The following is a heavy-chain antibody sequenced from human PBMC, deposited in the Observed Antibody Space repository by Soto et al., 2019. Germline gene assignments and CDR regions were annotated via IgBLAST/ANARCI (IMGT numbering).Heavy chain of an antibody. Sequence: EEQLVESGGGLVQPGGSLRLSCAASGFSIRDYWMTWVRQAPGKGLDWVANIKQDGSEKFYVDSLKGRFTISRDNAKNSVYLLMNSLRADDTAVYYCARGKDGRRAGIYYFDMDVWGKGTTVTLSS. CDR3: ARGKDGRRAGIYYFDMDV. D-gene: IGHD2-8*01. CDR2: IKQDGSEK. CDR1: GFSIRDYW. J-gene: IGHJ6*03. V-gene: IGHV3-7*01.